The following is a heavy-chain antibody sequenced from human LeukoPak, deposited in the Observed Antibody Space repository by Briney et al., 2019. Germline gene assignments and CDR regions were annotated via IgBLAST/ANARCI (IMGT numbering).Heavy chain of an antibody. CDR1: GYTFTNYG. V-gene: IGHV1-69*04. Sequence: SVKVSCKPSGYTFTNYGIIWVRQAPGQGLEWMGRIIPILGIANYAQKFQGRVTITADKSTSTAYMELSSLRSEDTAVYYCARGPPYYYGSGSYYNQWGQGTLVTVSS. CDR2: IIPILGIA. D-gene: IGHD3-10*01. CDR3: ARGPPYYYGSGSYYNQ. J-gene: IGHJ4*02.